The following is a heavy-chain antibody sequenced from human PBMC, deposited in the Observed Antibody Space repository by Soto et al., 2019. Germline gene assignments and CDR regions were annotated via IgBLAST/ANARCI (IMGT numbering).Heavy chain of an antibody. V-gene: IGHV1-69*13. CDR1: GGTFSSYA. CDR2: IIPIVGTG. J-gene: IGHJ6*02. Sequence: SVKVSCKASGGTFSSYAISWVRQAPGQGLEWMGGIIPIVGTGNYAQNFQGRVTISADESTSTAYMELRSLKSEDTAMYYCARDLRAAGRPGMDVWG. D-gene: IGHD6-13*01. CDR3: ARDLRAAGRPGMDV.